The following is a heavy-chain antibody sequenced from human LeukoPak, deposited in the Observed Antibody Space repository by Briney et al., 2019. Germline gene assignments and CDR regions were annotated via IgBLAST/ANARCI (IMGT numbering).Heavy chain of an antibody. V-gene: IGHV3-30*03. D-gene: IGHD3-22*01. CDR3: ARDSRGPDY. J-gene: IGHJ4*02. Sequence: GGSLRLSCAASGFTFGSYDMYWVRQAPGRGLDWVAVVSYDGSDKYYADSVKGRFTISRDNSKNTLYLQMTGLRVEDTAVYYCARDSRGPDYWGQGALVTVSS. CDR1: GFTFGSYD. CDR2: VSYDGSDK.